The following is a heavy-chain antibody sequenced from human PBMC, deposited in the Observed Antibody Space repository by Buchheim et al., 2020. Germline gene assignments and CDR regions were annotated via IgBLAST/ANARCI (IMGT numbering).Heavy chain of an antibody. CDR2: INPSVGAA. V-gene: IGHV1-46*01. Sequence: QVQLVQSGAEVKKPGASVKLSCTASGVTSTGYYMHWVRQAPGQGLEWMGTINPSVGAATYAQRFRGRVTITSATSTSTFHMDMSSLTSEDTALYYCAKSRMWFSGNSWG. D-gene: IGHD2-21*01. CDR1: GVTSTGYY. CDR3: AKSRMWFSGNS. J-gene: IGHJ5*01.